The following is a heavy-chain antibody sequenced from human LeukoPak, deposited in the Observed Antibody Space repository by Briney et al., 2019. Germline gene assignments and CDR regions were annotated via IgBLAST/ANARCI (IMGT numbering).Heavy chain of an antibody. J-gene: IGHJ4*02. V-gene: IGHV3-21*01. D-gene: IGHD3-10*01. CDR2: ISSSSSYI. CDR1: GFTFSSYS. Sequence: GGSLRLSWAASGFTFSSYSMNWVRQAPGKGLAWVSSISSSSSYIYYADSVKGRFTISRDNAKNSLYLQMNSLRAEDTAVYYCARDLPNYYGSGSTFDYWGQGTLVTVSS. CDR3: ARDLPNYYGSGSTFDY.